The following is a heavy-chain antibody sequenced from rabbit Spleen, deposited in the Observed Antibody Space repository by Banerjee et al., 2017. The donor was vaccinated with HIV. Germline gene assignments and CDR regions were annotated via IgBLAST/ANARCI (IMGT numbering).Heavy chain of an antibody. Sequence: QEQLVESGGGLVQPEGSLTLTCTASGFSFSSTYWICWVRQAPGKGLEWIGCIGTDTTTTYYASWAKGRFTVSKTSTTVDLKMTSLTAADTATYLCARSYGGYGWGIDLWGPGTLVTVS. CDR3: ARSYGGYGWGIDL. CDR1: GFSFSSTYW. D-gene: IGHD3-1*01. CDR2: IGTDTTTT. J-gene: IGHJ4*01. V-gene: IGHV1S45*01.